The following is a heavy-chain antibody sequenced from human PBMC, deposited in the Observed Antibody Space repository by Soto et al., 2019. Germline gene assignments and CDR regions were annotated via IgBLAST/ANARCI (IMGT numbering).Heavy chain of an antibody. CDR2: INPNSGGT. Sequence: GASVKVSCKASGYTFTGYYTHWVRQAPGQGLEWMGWINPNSGGTNYAQKFQGRVTMTRDTSISTAYMELSRLRSDDTAVYYCARGGSIAAAGLYRNYYYYGMDVWGQGTTVTVSS. J-gene: IGHJ6*02. V-gene: IGHV1-2*02. CDR3: ARGGSIAAAGLYRNYYYYGMDV. D-gene: IGHD6-13*01. CDR1: GYTFTGYY.